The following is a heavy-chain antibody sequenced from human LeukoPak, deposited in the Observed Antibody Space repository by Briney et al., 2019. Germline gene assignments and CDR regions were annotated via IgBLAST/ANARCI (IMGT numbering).Heavy chain of an antibody. CDR3: ARFALTSSLDY. Sequence: GESLKISCKGSGYNFTNHWIGWVRQMPGKGLEWMGIIYPGDSDTRYSPSFEGQVTISADKSISTAYLQWSSLKASDTAMYYCARFALTSSLDYWGQGTLVTVSS. CDR2: IYPGDSDT. D-gene: IGHD6-13*01. J-gene: IGHJ4*02. V-gene: IGHV5-51*01. CDR1: GYNFTNHW.